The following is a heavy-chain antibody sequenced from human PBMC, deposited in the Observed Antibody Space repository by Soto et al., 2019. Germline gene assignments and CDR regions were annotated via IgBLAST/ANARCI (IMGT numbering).Heavy chain of an antibody. J-gene: IGHJ4*02. D-gene: IGHD4-17*01. CDR3: ARWAGQVRDYGGPFDY. CDR2: ISTYNTNP. V-gene: IGHV1-18*04. Sequence: QVQLVQSGAEVKNPGASVTVSCKASGERFTTYGISWVRQAPGQGLEWMGWISTYNTNPKYAPKFQGRLLLTTDTSTTTPHMERRSLRPDDAAVYYCARWAGQVRDYGGPFDYWGQGTLVTVSS. CDR1: GERFTTYG.